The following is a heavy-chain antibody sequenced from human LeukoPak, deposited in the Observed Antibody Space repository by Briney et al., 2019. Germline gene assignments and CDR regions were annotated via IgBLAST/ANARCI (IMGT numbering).Heavy chain of an antibody. CDR2: ISGSGDRT. D-gene: IGHD3-9*01. CDR1: GLTFSSYG. J-gene: IGHJ4*02. V-gene: IGHV3-23*01. CDR3: AKDLTGYYYYFDY. Sequence: GGSLRLSCAASGLTFSSYGMSWVRQAPGTGLEWVSSISGSGDRTYYADSVQGRFTISRDSSKSTLYLQMNSLRAEDTAVYYCAKDLTGYYYYFDYWGQGSLVTVSS.